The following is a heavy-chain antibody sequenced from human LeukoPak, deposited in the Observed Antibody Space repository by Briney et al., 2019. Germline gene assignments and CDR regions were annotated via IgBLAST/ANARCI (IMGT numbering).Heavy chain of an antibody. CDR2: INPSGGST. CDR3: ARGYCSGGGCSVLDAFDG. D-gene: IGHD2-15*01. J-gene: IGHJ3*01. Sequence: ASVKVSCKTSGYTXTNYYIHWVRRAPGQGLEWMGKINPSGGSTSYPQKFQGRVTMTRDTSTTTVYMELSTLRSEDTAIYYCARGYCSGGGCSVLDAFDGWGQGTMVTVSS. V-gene: IGHV1-46*01. CDR1: GYTXTNYY.